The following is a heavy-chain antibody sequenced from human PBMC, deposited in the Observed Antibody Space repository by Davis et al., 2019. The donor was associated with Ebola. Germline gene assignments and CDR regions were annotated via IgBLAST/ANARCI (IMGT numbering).Heavy chain of an antibody. CDR3: ARHGPDYGDYFPY. CDR2: INHSGST. Sequence: SETLSLTCAVYGGSFSGYYWSWIRQPPGKGLEWIGEINHSGSTNYNPSLKSRVTISVDTSKNQFSLKLSSVTAADTAVYYCARHGPDYGDYFPYWGQGTLVTVSS. CDR1: GGSFSGYY. D-gene: IGHD4-17*01. V-gene: IGHV4-34*01. J-gene: IGHJ4*02.